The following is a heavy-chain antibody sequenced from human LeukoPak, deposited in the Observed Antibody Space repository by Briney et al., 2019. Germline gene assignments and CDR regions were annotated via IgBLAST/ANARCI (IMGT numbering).Heavy chain of an antibody. D-gene: IGHD3-3*01. J-gene: IGHJ5*02. Sequence: SETLSLTCTVSGRSISSTNFYWVWIRQPPGKGLEWIGSISYSGATYYNASLKSRLTVSADTSKKEFSLKLSSVTAADTAVYYCASLPRYDFWTWGQGNLVIVSS. CDR2: ISYSGAT. V-gene: IGHV4-39*01. CDR1: GRSISSTNFY. CDR3: ASLPRYDFWT.